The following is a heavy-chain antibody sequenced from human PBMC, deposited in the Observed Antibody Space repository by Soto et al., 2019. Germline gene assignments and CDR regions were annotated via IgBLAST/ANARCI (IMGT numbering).Heavy chain of an antibody. CDR1: GGSFSGYY. CDR2: INHSGST. D-gene: IGHD6-13*01. CDR3: ARVVSGSWPIYYYYGMDV. J-gene: IGHJ6*02. Sequence: PLETLSLTCAVYGGSFSGYYWSWIRQPPGKGLEWIGEINHSGSTNYNPSLKSRVTISVDTSKNQFSLKLSSVTAADTAVYYCARVVSGSWPIYYYYGMDVWGQGTTVTVSS. V-gene: IGHV4-34*01.